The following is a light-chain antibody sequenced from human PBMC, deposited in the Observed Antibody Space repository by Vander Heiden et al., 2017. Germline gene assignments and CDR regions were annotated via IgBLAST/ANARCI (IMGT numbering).Light chain of an antibody. J-gene: IGKJ3*01. Sequence: EIVLTQSPGTLSLSPGERATLSCRASQSVNSRYLAWYQQRGGQAPRLLIYAASSRAIGIPDGFSGSGSGTHFTLTISRLEPEDFAGYYCHQMTTFGPGTTVDIK. CDR3: HQMTT. CDR1: QSVNSRY. V-gene: IGKV3-20*01. CDR2: AAS.